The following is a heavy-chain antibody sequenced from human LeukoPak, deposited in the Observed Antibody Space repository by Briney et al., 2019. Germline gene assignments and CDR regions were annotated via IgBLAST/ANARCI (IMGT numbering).Heavy chain of an antibody. CDR1: GFIFSSYS. D-gene: IGHD2-21*01. J-gene: IGHJ6*02. CDR3: ASHRAGVIRLGVDV. Sequence: PRGTPTLSRVASGFIFSSYSMNCVRRAPSPGLESFSSRGFVTTYIYYADSVKGRFTISKDTANNSLSLQMNSLRVDLTALWYCASHRAGVIRLGVDVWGQGTTVTVSS. V-gene: IGHV3-21*01. CDR2: RGFVTTYI.